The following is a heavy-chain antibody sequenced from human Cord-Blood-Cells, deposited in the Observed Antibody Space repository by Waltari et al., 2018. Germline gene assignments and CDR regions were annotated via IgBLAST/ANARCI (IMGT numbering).Heavy chain of an antibody. V-gene: IGHV1-18*01. J-gene: IGHJ3*02. CDR3: AREKGYCSSTSCYRDAFDI. CDR2: ISAYNGNT. D-gene: IGHD2-2*01. CDR1: GYTFTSYG. Sequence: GYTFTSYGISWVRQAPGQGLEWMGWISAYNGNTNYAQKLQGRVTMTTDTSTSTAYMELRSLRSDDTAVYYCAREKGYCSSTSCYRDAFDIWGQGTMVTVSS.